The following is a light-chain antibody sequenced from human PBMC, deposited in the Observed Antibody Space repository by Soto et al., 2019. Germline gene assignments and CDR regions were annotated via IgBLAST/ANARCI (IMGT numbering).Light chain of an antibody. CDR3: CSYADSSSFRVL. V-gene: IGLV2-11*01. J-gene: IGLJ2*01. CDR2: DVT. Sequence: QSALTQPRSVSGSPGQSVTISFTGTSSDVGVYNYVSWYQQHPGKAPKLIIYDVTKRPSGVPDRFSGSKSANTASLIISGLQAADEAEYYCCCCSYADSSSFRVLFGGGTQLTVL. CDR1: SSDVGVYNY.